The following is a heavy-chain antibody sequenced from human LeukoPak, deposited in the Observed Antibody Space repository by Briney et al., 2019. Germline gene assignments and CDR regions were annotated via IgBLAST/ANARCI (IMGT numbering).Heavy chain of an antibody. J-gene: IGHJ4*02. CDR3: AREFRGYSYGYDY. V-gene: IGHV4-34*01. D-gene: IGHD5-18*01. CDR1: GGPFSGYY. CDR2: INDSGST. Sequence: PSETLSLTCAVYGGPFSGYYWTWIRQPPGKGLEWIGEINDSGSTNYNPSLKSRVTISVDTSKNQFSLKLSSATAADTAVYYCAREFRGYSYGYDYWGQGTLVTVSS.